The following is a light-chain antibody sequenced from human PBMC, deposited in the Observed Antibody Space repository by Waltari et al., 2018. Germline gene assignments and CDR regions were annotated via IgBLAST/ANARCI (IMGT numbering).Light chain of an antibody. CDR3: QQYGTSST. Sequence: EIVLTQSPGTLSLSPGERATLSCRASQSVSRNYLVWYQQKPGQAPRLLIYAASSRATGIPDRFSGSGSGTDFTLTISRLEPEDFAVYYCQQYGTSSTFGQGTRLEIK. CDR2: AAS. J-gene: IGKJ5*01. CDR1: QSVSRNY. V-gene: IGKV3-20*01.